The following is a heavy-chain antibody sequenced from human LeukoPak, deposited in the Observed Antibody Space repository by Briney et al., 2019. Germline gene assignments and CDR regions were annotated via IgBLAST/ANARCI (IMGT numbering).Heavy chain of an antibody. CDR1: GGSIISTYYN. J-gene: IGHJ5*02. V-gene: IGHV4-39*01. D-gene: IGHD3-9*01. Sequence: SETLSLTCSVSGGSIISTYYNWGWIRQPPGKGLEWIGAIYHTGTTYYNPSFKSRVTISVDTSKNQFSLKLNSVTAADTAVYYCARLPTGYPNWFDPWGQGSLVTVSS. CDR3: ARLPTGYPNWFDP. CDR2: IYHTGTT.